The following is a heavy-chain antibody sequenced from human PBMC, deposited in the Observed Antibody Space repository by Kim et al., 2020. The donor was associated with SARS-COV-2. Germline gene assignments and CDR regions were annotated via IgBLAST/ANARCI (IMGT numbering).Heavy chain of an antibody. CDR2: IKQDGSEK. J-gene: IGHJ6*02. CDR3: ARMAAAGTRDYYYGMDV. CDR1: GFTFSSYW. Sequence: GGSLRLSCAASGFTFSSYWMSWVRQAPGKGLEWVANIKQDGSEKYYVDSVKGRFTISRDNAKNSLYLQMNSLRAEDTAVYYCARMAAAGTRDYYYGMDVWGQGTTVTVSS. V-gene: IGHV3-7*01. D-gene: IGHD6-13*01.